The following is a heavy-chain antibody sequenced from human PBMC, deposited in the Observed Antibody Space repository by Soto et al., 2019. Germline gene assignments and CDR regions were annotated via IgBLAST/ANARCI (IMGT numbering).Heavy chain of an antibody. Sequence: SETLSLTCTVSGGSISSGGYYWSWIRQHPGKGLEWIGYIYYSGSTYYNPSLKSRVTISVDTSKNQFSLKLSSVTAADTAVYYCATSSIAVAGRLDYWGQGTLVTVAS. CDR2: IYYSGST. CDR1: GGSISSGGYY. V-gene: IGHV4-31*03. CDR3: ATSSIAVAGRLDY. J-gene: IGHJ4*02. D-gene: IGHD6-19*01.